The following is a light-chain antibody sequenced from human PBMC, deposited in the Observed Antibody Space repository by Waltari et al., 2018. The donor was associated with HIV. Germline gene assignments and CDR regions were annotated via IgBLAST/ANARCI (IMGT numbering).Light chain of an antibody. V-gene: IGKV3-15*01. CDR2: GAS. CDR1: QSVSNN. J-gene: IGKJ2*01. CDR3: QQYNNWHT. Sequence: ETVMTQSPATLSVSPGESATLSCKASQSVSNNLAWYQQKPGQAPRLLIYGASTRADGIPARVSGSGSGTEFTLTITSLQSEDSALYYCQQYNNWHTFGQGTKLEIK.